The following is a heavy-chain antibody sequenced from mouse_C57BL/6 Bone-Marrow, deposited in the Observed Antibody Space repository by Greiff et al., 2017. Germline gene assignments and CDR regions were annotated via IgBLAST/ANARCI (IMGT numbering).Heavy chain of an antibody. CDR2: IYPGSGST. V-gene: IGHV1-55*01. J-gene: IGHJ1*03. CDR3: DTTVVVPHWYCDV. Sequence: VQLQQSGAELVKPGASVKMSCKASGYTFTSYWITWVKQRPGQGLEWLGDIYPGSGSTNYNEKFKSKATLTVDTSSSTAYMQLSSLTSEDSAVYYCDTTVVVPHWYCDVWGTGTTVTVSS. D-gene: IGHD1-1*01. CDR1: GYTFTSYW.